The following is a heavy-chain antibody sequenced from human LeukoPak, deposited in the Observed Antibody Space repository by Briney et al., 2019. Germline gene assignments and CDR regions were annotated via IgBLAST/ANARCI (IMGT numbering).Heavy chain of an antibody. CDR1: GYSFTSYW. J-gene: IGHJ6*02. CDR3: ARRGLSGYDYYGMDV. CDR2: IYPGDSDT. V-gene: IGHV5-51*01. D-gene: IGHD3-10*01. Sequence: GESLKISCKGSGYSFTSYWIGWVRQMPGKDLEWMGIIYPGDSDTRYSPSFQGQVTISADKSISTAYLQWSSLKASDTAMYYCARRGLSGYDYYGMDVWGQGTTVTVSS.